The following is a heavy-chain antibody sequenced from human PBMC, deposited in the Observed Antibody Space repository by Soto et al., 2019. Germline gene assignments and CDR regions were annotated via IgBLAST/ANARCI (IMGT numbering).Heavy chain of an antibody. Sequence: VQLQESGPGLVKPSETLSLTCTVSGGSMSGYYWSWIRHSAGKGLEWIGRVYTSETTYYNPSLKSRVTMSLDTSKNQFSLTLYSLTAADTAVYYCAGNIAAAGRRYYGMDVWGQGTTVTVSS. J-gene: IGHJ6*02. D-gene: IGHD6-13*01. V-gene: IGHV4-4*07. CDR3: AGNIAAAGRRYYGMDV. CDR1: GGSMSGYY. CDR2: VYTSETT.